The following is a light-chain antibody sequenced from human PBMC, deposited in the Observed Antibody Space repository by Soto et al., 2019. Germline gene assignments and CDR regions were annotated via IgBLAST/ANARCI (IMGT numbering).Light chain of an antibody. J-gene: IGKJ4*01. Sequence: EILMTQSPATLSVSPGDRATLSCRASQSVSNNLAWYQQRPGQAPRLLIYGASTRATGIPARFSGSGSGTEFTLTISSLQPEDVATYYCQKYDSGIRTFGGGTTVEIK. CDR2: GAS. V-gene: IGKV3-15*01. CDR1: QSVSNN. CDR3: QKYDSGIRT.